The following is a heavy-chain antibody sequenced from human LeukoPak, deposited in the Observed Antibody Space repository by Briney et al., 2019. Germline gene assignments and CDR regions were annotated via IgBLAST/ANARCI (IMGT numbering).Heavy chain of an antibody. D-gene: IGHD3-10*01. J-gene: IGHJ4*02. CDR3: ATGGHYYGSGISLLLDY. CDR1: GYTLTELS. Sequence: ASVKVSCKVSGYTLTELSMHWVRQAPGKGLEWMGGFDPEDGETIYAQKFQGRVTITADTSTDTAYMELSSLRSEDTAVYYCATGGHYYGSGISLLLDYWGQGTLVTVSS. CDR2: FDPEDGET. V-gene: IGHV1-24*01.